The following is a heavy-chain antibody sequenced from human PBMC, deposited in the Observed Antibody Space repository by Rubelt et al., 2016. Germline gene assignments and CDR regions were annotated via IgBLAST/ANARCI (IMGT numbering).Heavy chain of an antibody. J-gene: IGHJ5*02. V-gene: IGHV2-5*01. D-gene: IGHD4-11*01. CDR2: IYWNDHE. Sequence: QITLKESGPTLVKPTQTLTLTCTFSGFSLSTGGVGVGWIRQPPGKALEWLALIYWNDHERYNPSLKSRLAITKDTSQNQVVLTMTNMEPVDTATYYCAHRQAYRLPRPDWFDPWGQGTLVTVSS. CDR3: AHRQAYRLPRPDWFDP. CDR1: GFSLSTGGVG.